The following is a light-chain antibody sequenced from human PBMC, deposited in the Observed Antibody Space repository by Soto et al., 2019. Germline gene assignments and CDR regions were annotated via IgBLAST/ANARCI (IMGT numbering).Light chain of an antibody. V-gene: IGLV2-14*01. J-gene: IGLJ3*02. CDR2: AVV. CDR1: SSDVGGFDF. CDR3: SSYTSSGTWV. Sequence: QSALTQPASVSGSPGQSLTISCTGTSSDVGGFDFVSWYQHHPGKAPKLMIYAVVYRPSGVSNRFSGSKSGNTASLTISGLQAEDEADYYCSSYTSSGTWVFGGGTQLTVL.